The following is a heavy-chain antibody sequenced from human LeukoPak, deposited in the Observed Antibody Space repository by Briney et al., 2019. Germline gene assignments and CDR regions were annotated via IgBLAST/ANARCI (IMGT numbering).Heavy chain of an antibody. D-gene: IGHD1-26*01. Sequence: ASVKVSCKVSGDTLPELSTHWVRQAPGKGLEWMGGLDPESGELIYAQKFQGRVTMTEYTSTDTAYMELRSLRSEDTAVYYCATGGQWDLLLYCGQGTLVTVSS. CDR3: ATGGQWDLLLY. V-gene: IGHV1-24*01. CDR2: LDPESGEL. J-gene: IGHJ4*02. CDR1: GDTLPELS.